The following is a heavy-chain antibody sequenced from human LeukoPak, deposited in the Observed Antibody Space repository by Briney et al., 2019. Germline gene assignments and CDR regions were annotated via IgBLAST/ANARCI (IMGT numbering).Heavy chain of an antibody. CDR2: MNPNSGNT. D-gene: IGHD1-7*01. Sequence: ASVKVSCKASGYTFTSYDINWVRQATGQGLEWMGWMNPNSGNTGYAQKFQGRVTMTRNTSISTAYMELSSLRSEDTAVYYCARVGTTHEAFDIWGQGTMVTVSS. V-gene: IGHV1-8*01. CDR1: GYTFTSYD. J-gene: IGHJ3*02. CDR3: ARVGTTHEAFDI.